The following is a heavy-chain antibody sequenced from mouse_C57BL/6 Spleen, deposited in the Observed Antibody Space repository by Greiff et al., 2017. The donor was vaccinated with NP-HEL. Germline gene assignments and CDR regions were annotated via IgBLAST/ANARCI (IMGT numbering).Heavy chain of an antibody. CDR2: IDPSDSYT. V-gene: IGHV1-59*01. D-gene: IGHD2-5*01. CDR1: GYTFTSYW. Sequence: VQLQQPGAELVRPGTSVKLSCKASGYTFTSYWMHWVKQRPGQGLEWIGVIDPSDSYTNYNQKFKGKATLTVDTSSSTAYMQLSSLTSEDSAVYYCASYYYSNYDYWGQGTTLTVSS. J-gene: IGHJ2*01. CDR3: ASYYYSNYDY.